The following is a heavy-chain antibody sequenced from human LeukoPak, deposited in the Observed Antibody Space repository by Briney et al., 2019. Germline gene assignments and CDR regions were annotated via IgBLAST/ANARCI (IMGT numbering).Heavy chain of an antibody. Sequence: GASVKVSCKASGYTFTSYGISWVRQAPGQGLEWMGWISAYNGNTNYAQKLQGRVTMTTDTSTSTAYMELRSLRSDDTAVYYCARSDIVVVPAPKNWLDPWGQGTLVTVSS. D-gene: IGHD2-2*01. J-gene: IGHJ5*02. CDR1: GYTFTSYG. CDR3: ARSDIVVVPAPKNWLDP. CDR2: ISAYNGNT. V-gene: IGHV1-18*01.